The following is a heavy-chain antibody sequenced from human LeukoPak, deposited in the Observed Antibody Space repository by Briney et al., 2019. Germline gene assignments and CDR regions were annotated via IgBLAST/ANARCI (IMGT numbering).Heavy chain of an antibody. CDR3: TRGLSIPGGDSNY. CDR2: ISSTTTYI. CDR1: GFTFSNFA. Sequence: GGSLRLSCTASGFTFSNFAMNWVRQAPGKGLEWVSSISSTTTYIYYADSVKGRFTISRDNAKNSLYLQMNSLRAEDSAVYYCTRGLSIPGGDSNYWGQGTLVAVSS. D-gene: IGHD2-21*02. J-gene: IGHJ4*02. V-gene: IGHV3-21*01.